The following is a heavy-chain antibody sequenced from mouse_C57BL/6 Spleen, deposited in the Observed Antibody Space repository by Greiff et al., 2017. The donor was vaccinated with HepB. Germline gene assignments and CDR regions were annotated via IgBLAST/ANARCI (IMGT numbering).Heavy chain of an antibody. Sequence: VKLMESGAELVKPGASVKISCKASGYAFSSYWMNWVKQRPGKGLEWIGQIYPGDGDTNYNGKFKGKATLTADKSSSTAYMQLSSLTSEDSAVYFCAYGSPYAMDYWGQGTSVTVSS. D-gene: IGHD1-1*01. CDR1: GYAFSSYW. CDR3: AYGSPYAMDY. J-gene: IGHJ4*01. V-gene: IGHV1-80*01. CDR2: IYPGDGDT.